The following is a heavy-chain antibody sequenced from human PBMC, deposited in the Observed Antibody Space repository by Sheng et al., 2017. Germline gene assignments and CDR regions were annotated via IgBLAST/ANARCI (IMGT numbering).Heavy chain of an antibody. CDR1: GFTFSSYE. Sequence: EVQLVESGGGLVQPGGSLRLSCAASGFTFSSYEMNWVRQAPGKGLEWVSYISSSGSTIYYADSVKGRFTISRDNAKNSLYLQMNSLRAEDTAVYYCARALNSVVGAFDIWGQGTMVTVSS. D-gene: IGHD2-15*01. CDR3: ARALNSVVGAFDI. CDR2: ISSSGSTI. J-gene: IGHJ3*02. V-gene: IGHV3-48*03.